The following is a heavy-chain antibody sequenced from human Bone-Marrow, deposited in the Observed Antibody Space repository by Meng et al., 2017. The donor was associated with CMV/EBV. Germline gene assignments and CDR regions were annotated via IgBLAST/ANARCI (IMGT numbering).Heavy chain of an antibody. CDR2: ISDSGGSK. D-gene: IGHD3-16*01. J-gene: IGHJ5*02. CDR3: VRDYEP. V-gene: IGHV3-11*04. Sequence: GESLKISCAASGFTFSDYYMSWIRQAPGKGLEWISYISDSGGSKYYADSVKGRFTISRDNAKNSLFLQMNSLRAEDTAVYYCVRDYEPGGQGNLVTVSS. CDR1: GFTFSDYY.